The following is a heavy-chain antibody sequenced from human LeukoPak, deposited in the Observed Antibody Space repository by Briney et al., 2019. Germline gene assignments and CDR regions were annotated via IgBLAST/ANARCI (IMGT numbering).Heavy chain of an antibody. CDR1: GGSISSSSYY. V-gene: IGHV4-39*01. CDR2: IYYSGST. D-gene: IGHD6-25*01. J-gene: IGHJ6*02. Sequence: SETLSLTCTVSGGSISSSSYYWGWIRQPPGKGLEWIGSIYYSGSTYYNPSLESRVTISVDTSKNQFSLKLSSVTAADTAVYYCARQNPAIPSGSMDVWGQGTTVTVSS. CDR3: ARQNPAIPSGSMDV.